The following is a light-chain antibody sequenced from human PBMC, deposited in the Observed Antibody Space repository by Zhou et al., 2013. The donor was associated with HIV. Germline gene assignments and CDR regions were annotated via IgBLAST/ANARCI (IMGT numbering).Light chain of an antibody. V-gene: IGKV3-15*01. J-gene: IGKJ1*01. CDR1: QTINNN. Sequence: EIVLTQSPATLSVSPGKRATLSCRASQTINNNLAWYQQKPGQAPRLLIYGAFTRATGIPATFSGSGSGTEFTLTISSLQSEDFAVYYCQQYNKWPRTFGQGTKVEIE. CDR2: GAF. CDR3: QQYNKWPRT.